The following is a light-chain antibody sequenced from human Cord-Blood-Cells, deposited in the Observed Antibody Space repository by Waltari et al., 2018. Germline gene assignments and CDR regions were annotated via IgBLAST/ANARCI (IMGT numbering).Light chain of an antibody. V-gene: IGKV1-33*01. CDR3: QQYDNLPIT. J-gene: IGKJ5*01. CDR2: DAS. CDR1: QDISNY. Sequence: DIQMTQYPSSLSASVGDRVNITSQASQDISNYLNWYQQKPGKAPKLLIYDASNLETGVPSRFSGSGAGTDFTFTISSLQPEDIATYYCQQYDNLPITFGQGTRLEIK.